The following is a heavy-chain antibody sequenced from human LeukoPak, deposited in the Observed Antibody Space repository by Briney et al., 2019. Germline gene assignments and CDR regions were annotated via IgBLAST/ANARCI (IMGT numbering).Heavy chain of an antibody. J-gene: IGHJ4*02. Sequence: PGGSLRLSCAASGFTFDDSGMSWVRQAPGKGLEWVSGINWSGASTGYADSVKGRFTISRDNAKNSLYLQMNSLRAEDTAVYYCARDLMGIAYRGAFYYWGQGTLVTVSS. CDR3: ARDLMGIAYRGAFYY. CDR1: GFTFDDSG. D-gene: IGHD6-13*01. CDR2: INWSGAST. V-gene: IGHV3-20*04.